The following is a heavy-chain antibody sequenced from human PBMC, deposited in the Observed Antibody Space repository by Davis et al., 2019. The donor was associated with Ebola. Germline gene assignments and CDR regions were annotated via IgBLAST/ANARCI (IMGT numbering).Heavy chain of an antibody. CDR1: GGTFTNYG. CDR3: ARRRAFDSSGYYGYLFDR. Sequence: SVTVSCKASGGTFTNYGISWVRQAPGQGLEWMGGIIPILDMTNYAQKFQGRVTITADESTSTAYMELSSLRSEDTALYYCARRRAFDSSGYYGYLFDRWGQGTLVTVSS. CDR2: IIPILDMT. J-gene: IGHJ4*02. D-gene: IGHD3-22*01. V-gene: IGHV1-69*10.